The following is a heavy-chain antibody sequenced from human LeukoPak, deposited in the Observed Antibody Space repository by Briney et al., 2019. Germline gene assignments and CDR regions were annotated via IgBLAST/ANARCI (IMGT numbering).Heavy chain of an antibody. CDR2: INHSGST. Sequence: SETLSLTCAVHGGSFSGYYWSWIRQPPGKGLEWIGEINHSGSTNYNPSLKSRVTISVDTSKNQFSLKLSSVTAADTAVYYCARVRRMTTVPTGFDYWGQGTLVTVSS. D-gene: IGHD4-17*01. V-gene: IGHV4-34*01. J-gene: IGHJ4*02. CDR3: ARVRRMTTVPTGFDY. CDR1: GGSFSGYY.